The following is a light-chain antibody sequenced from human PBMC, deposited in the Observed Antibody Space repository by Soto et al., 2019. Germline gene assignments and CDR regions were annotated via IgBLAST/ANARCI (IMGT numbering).Light chain of an antibody. V-gene: IGKV1-27*01. CDR1: QAISNY. Sequence: DIQMTQSPTSLSASVGDRVTITCRASQAISNYLTWYQQKPGQVPNLLIYAASTLHSGVPSRFSGSGSGTDFTLTINSLQPEDVATYYCQKYNSAPFTFGPGTKVHIK. CDR2: AAS. J-gene: IGKJ3*01. CDR3: QKYNSAPFT.